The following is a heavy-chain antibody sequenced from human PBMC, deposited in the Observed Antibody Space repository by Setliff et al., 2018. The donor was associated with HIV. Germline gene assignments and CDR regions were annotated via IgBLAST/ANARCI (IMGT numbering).Heavy chain of an antibody. CDR3: ARGYLISGTQKSYYMDV. V-gene: IGHV1-3*01. CDR1: GYSFTSYT. J-gene: IGHJ6*03. Sequence: ASVKVSCKASGYSFTSYTIHWVRQAPGQRLEWMGWINAGNGNTKYSQKFRGRVTFTRDTSASTAYMELSTLRSEDTAVYYCARGYLISGTQKSYYMDVWGKGTTVTVSS. CDR2: INAGNGNT. D-gene: IGHD1-26*01.